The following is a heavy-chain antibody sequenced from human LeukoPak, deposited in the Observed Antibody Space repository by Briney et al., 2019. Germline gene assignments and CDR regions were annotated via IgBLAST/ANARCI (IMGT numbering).Heavy chain of an antibody. J-gene: IGHJ4*02. CDR3: AKTNGYFDS. V-gene: IGHV3-23*01. CDR1: GFTFSNYA. CDR2: INGGGDNA. Sequence: GGSLRLSCAASGFTFSNYAMTWLRRAPGKGLECVSGINGGGDNAYYTNSVKGRFTISRDNSKNTLYLQMNSLRAEDTAVYYCAKTNGYFDSWGQGTLVTVSS.